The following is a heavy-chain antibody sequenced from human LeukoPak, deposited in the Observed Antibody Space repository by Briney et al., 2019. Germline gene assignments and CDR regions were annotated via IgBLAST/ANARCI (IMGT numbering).Heavy chain of an antibody. D-gene: IGHD6-19*01. CDR3: AREEGGDSSGWALDY. CDR2: INADGSTT. CDR1: GSGFTFNNYW. J-gene: IGHJ4*02. Sequence: PGGSLRLSCAASGSGFTFNNYWMHWVRQAPGKGLVWVSRINADGSTTSYADSVRGRFTISRDNAKNTLYLQMNSLRAEDTAVYYCAREEGGDSSGWALDYWGQGTLVTVSS. V-gene: IGHV3-74*01.